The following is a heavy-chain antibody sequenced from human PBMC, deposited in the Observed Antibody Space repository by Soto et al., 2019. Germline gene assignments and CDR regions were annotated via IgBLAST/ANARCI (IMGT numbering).Heavy chain of an antibody. CDR2: IYYSGST. V-gene: IGHV4-59*01. Sequence: SETLSLTCTVSWGSISSYYWSWIRQPPGKGLEWIGYIYYSGSTNYNPSLKSRVTISVDTSKNQFSLKLSSVTAADTAVYYCARGRGSGSSFYYYGMDVWGQGTTVTVSS. J-gene: IGHJ6*02. CDR3: ARGRGSGSSFYYYGMDV. D-gene: IGHD3-10*01. CDR1: WGSISSYY.